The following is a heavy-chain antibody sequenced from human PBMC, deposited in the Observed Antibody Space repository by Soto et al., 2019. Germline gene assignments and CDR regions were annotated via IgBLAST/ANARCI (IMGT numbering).Heavy chain of an antibody. J-gene: IGHJ6*03. CDR3: ARAPYCSSTSCSEGDYYYMDV. Sequence: GGSLRLSCAASGFTFSSYSMNWVRQAPGKGLEWVSSISSSSSYIYYADSVKGRFTISRDNAKNSLYLQMNSLRAEDTAVYYCARAPYCSSTSCSEGDYYYMDVWGKGTTVTVSS. V-gene: IGHV3-21*01. D-gene: IGHD2-2*01. CDR2: ISSSSSYI. CDR1: GFTFSSYS.